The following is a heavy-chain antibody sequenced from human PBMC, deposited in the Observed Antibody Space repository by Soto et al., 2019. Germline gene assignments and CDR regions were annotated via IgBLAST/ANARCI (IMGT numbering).Heavy chain of an antibody. Sequence: QVQLVESGGGVVQPGRSLRLSCAASGFTFSSYAMHWVRQAPGKGLEWVAVISYDGSNKYYADSVKGRFTISRDNSKNTLYLQMNSLRAEDTAVYYCARDYGYGYVGFDYWGQGTLVTVSS. V-gene: IGHV3-30-3*01. CDR3: ARDYGYGYVGFDY. CDR2: ISYDGSNK. CDR1: GFTFSSYA. J-gene: IGHJ4*02. D-gene: IGHD5-18*01.